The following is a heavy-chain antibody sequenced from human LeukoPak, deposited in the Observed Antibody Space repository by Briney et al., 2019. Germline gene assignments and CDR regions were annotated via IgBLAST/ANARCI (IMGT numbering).Heavy chain of an antibody. CDR3: AKRQVYDFWSGYFPSDY. Sequence: PGGSLRLSCAASGFTFSSYAMSWVRQAPGKGLEWVSAISGSGGSTYYADSVKGRFTISRDNSKNTLYLRMNSLRAEDTAVYYCAKRQVYDFWSGYFPSDYWGQGTLVTVSS. J-gene: IGHJ4*02. CDR1: GFTFSSYA. CDR2: ISGSGGST. V-gene: IGHV3-23*01. D-gene: IGHD3-3*01.